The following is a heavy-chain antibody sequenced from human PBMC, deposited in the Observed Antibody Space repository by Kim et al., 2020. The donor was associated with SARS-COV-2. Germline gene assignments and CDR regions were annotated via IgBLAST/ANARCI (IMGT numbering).Heavy chain of an antibody. CDR3: AKEAYYIDY. Sequence: GGSLRLSCAASGFTFSSYGMHWVRQAPGKGLEWVAVISYDGSNKYYADSVKGRFTISRDNSKNTLYLQMNSLRAEDTAVYYCAKEAYYIDYWGQGTLVTVSS. V-gene: IGHV3-30*18. CDR2: ISYDGSNK. D-gene: IGHD3-10*01. J-gene: IGHJ4*02. CDR1: GFTFSSYG.